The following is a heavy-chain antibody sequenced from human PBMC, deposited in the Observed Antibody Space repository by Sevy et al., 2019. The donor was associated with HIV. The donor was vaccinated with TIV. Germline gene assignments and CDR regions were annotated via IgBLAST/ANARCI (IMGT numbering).Heavy chain of an antibody. CDR3: AREPLSSGSSYYYYYGMDV. CDR2: ISSSGSTI. V-gene: IGHV3-48*03. D-gene: IGHD3-22*01. Sequence: GGSLRLSCAASGFTFSSYEMNWVRQAPGKGLEWVSYISSSGSTIYYADSVKGRFTISRDNAKNSLYLQMNSLRAEDTAVYYCAREPLSSGSSYYYYYGMDVWGQGTTVTVSS. J-gene: IGHJ6*02. CDR1: GFTFSSYE.